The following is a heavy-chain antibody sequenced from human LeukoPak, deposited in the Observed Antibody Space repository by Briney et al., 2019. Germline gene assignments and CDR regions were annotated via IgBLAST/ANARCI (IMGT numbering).Heavy chain of an antibody. D-gene: IGHD2-15*01. V-gene: IGHV3-23*01. J-gene: IGHJ4*02. CDR1: GFTFSTSA. CDR3: ARIYSGVY. CDR2: ISGSGGSP. Sequence: GGSLRLSCAVSGFTFSTSAMTWVRQAPGKGLEWVSGISGSGGSPYYADSVKGRFTISRDNSKNTLYLQMNSLRADDTAVYYCARIYSGVYWGQGTLVTVSS.